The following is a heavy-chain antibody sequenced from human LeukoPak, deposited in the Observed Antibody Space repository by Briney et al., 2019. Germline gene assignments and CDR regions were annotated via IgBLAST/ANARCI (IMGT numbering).Heavy chain of an antibody. J-gene: IGHJ4*02. Sequence: ASVKVSCKAFGYTFTSYYMHWVRQAPGQGLEWMGIINPSGGSTSYAQKFQGRVTMTRDTSTSTVYMELSSLRSEDTAVYYCARDGKGNGDPRRYFDYWGQGTLVTVSS. V-gene: IGHV1-46*01. CDR3: ARDGKGNGDPRRYFDY. CDR1: GYTFTSYY. D-gene: IGHD4-17*01. CDR2: INPSGGST.